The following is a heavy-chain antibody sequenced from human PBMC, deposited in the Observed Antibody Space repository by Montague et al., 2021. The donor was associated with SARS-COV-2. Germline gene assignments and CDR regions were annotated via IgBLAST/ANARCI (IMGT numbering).Heavy chain of an antibody. CDR1: GGSFSDYQ. D-gene: IGHD6-13*01. CDR3: ARGAPGT. Sequence: SETLSLTCAVYGGSFSDYQWTWIRQSPGKGLEWIGQINDRGTTKYNPSLKSRVTLLVDPSKKQFSLKLTSVTAADTAVYYCARGAPGTWGQRTRVTVSS. J-gene: IGHJ5*02. V-gene: IGHV4-34*01. CDR2: INDRGTT.